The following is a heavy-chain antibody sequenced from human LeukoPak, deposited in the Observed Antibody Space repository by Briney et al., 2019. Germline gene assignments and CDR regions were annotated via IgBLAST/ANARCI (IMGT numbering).Heavy chain of an antibody. D-gene: IGHD3-3*01. CDR2: IYYSDSGKM. CDR1: GGSISRSSYY. V-gene: IGHV4-39*01. J-gene: IGHJ4*02. Sequence: SETLSLTCTVSGGSISRSSYYWGWIRQPPGKGLEWIGSIYYSDSGKMYYNPSLKSRVTISADTSKNQFSLKVSSVTAADTAVYYCAAITIFGVEIDYWGQGTLVTVSS. CDR3: AAITIFGVEIDY.